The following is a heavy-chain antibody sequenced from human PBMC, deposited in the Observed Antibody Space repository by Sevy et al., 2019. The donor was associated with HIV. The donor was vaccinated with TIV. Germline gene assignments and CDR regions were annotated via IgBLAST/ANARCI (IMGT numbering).Heavy chain of an antibody. V-gene: IGHV4-61*01. J-gene: IGHJ6*03. CDR2: IYKTGST. CDR1: GGSVSSGTYY. CDR3: ARVPRGQLWYSGSLGGYYYHRDV. Sequence: SETLSLSCSVSGGSVSSGTYYWSWIRQPPGKGLEWIGHIYKTGSTNYKLSLQSRVTISVDTSTNQFSLRLRSVPASETAVYYCARVPRGQLWYSGSLGGYYYHRDVWGKGTTVTVSS. D-gene: IGHD3-16*01.